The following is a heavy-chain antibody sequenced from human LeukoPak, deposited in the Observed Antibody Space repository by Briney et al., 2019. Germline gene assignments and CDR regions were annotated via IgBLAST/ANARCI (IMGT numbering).Heavy chain of an antibody. CDR1: GFTFSDYY. D-gene: IGHD6-13*01. Sequence: GGSLRLSCAASGFTFSDYYMGWIRQAPGKGLECVSYITHSGTAIFYADSVKGRFTISRDNAKNTLFLQMNSLRAEDTAVYYCARGQPGVAAAGNLDYWGQGTLVTVSS. CDR3: ARGQPGVAAAGNLDY. V-gene: IGHV3-11*04. CDR2: ITHSGTAI. J-gene: IGHJ4*02.